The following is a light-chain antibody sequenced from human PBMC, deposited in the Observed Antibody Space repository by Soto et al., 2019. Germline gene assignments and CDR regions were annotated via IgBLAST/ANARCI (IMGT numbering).Light chain of an antibody. V-gene: IGKV3-15*01. CDR1: QSVSSN. J-gene: IGKJ1*01. CDR2: VAS. Sequence: ERVMMQSLATLSVSPGERATLSCRASQSVSSNLAWYQQKPGQAPTLLIYVASTRATGIPARFSGSGSGTEFTLTISSLQSEDFAVYYCQQYNDWPRKFGQGTKVDIK. CDR3: QQYNDWPRK.